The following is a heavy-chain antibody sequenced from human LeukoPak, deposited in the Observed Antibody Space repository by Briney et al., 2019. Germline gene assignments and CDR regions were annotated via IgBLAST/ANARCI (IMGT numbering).Heavy chain of an antibody. CDR1: GGSISSYY. CDR2: IYYTGST. D-gene: IGHD6-13*01. Sequence: PSETLSLTCTVSGGSISSYYWRWIRQPPGKGLEWIGYIYYTGSTNSNPSLKSPVTISVDTSQNQCSLKQSSVTAADTAVYNCARQIATAGTAGFDFWGQRALVTLSS. CDR3: ARQIATAGTAGFDF. J-gene: IGHJ4*02. V-gene: IGHV4-59*01.